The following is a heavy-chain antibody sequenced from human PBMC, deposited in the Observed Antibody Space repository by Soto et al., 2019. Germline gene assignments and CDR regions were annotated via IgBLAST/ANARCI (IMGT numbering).Heavy chain of an antibody. Sequence: QVQLQESGPGLVKPSGTLSLTCAVSGGSISSSNWWSWVRQPPGKGLEWIGEIYHSGSTNYNPSLKSRVTISVDKSKNQFSLKLSSVTAADTAVYYCARGGRETTYYGFWSGYSPFDYWGQGTLVTVSS. CDR2: IYHSGST. V-gene: IGHV4-4*02. J-gene: IGHJ4*02. CDR1: GGSISSSNW. CDR3: ARGGRETTYYGFWSGYSPFDY. D-gene: IGHD3-3*01.